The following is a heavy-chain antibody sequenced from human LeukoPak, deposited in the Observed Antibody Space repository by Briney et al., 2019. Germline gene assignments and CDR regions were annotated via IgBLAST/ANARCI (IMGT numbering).Heavy chain of an antibody. V-gene: IGHV4-59*01. CDR2: IHYSGGT. D-gene: IGHD1-26*01. CDR1: GXSISTYH. CDR3: ARVGRGAFDI. Sequence: SETLSLTCTVSGXSISTYHWSWIRQPPGKGLEWIGYIHYSGGTNFNPSLKSRVTISIETSKNQFSLKLSSVTAADTAVYFCARVGRGAFDIWGQGTMVTVSS. J-gene: IGHJ3*02.